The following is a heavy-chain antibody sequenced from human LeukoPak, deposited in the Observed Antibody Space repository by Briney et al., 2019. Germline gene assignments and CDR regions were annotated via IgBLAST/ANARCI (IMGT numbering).Heavy chain of an antibody. D-gene: IGHD6-19*01. J-gene: IGHJ5*02. Sequence: GGSLRLSCAASGFTFSSYSMNWVRQAPGKGLEWVSSISSSSSYIYYADSVKGRFTISRDNAKNSLYLQMNSLRAEDTAVYYCAREGSSGWYEFWFDPWGQGTLVTVSS. CDR1: GFTFSSYS. CDR2: ISSSSSYI. CDR3: AREGSSGWYEFWFDP. V-gene: IGHV3-21*01.